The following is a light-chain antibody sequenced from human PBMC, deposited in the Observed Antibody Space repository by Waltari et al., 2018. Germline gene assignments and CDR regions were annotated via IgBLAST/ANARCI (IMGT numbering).Light chain of an antibody. CDR1: SSDSGGYNY. Sequence: SALTQPDSVSGSPGQSITISCSGISSDSGGYNYVSWYQQHPGEAPKVIIYEVTNRPSGVSNRFSGSKSGSSASLTISGLQPEDEADYYCSSFTSSTTGIFGGGTKLTVL. CDR3: SSFTSSTTGI. J-gene: IGLJ2*01. V-gene: IGLV2-14*03. CDR2: EVT.